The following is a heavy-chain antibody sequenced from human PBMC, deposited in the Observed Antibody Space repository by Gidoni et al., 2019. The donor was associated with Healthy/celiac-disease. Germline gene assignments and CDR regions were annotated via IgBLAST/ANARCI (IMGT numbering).Heavy chain of an antibody. CDR2: IYYSGST. D-gene: IGHD4-17*01. J-gene: IGHJ3*02. V-gene: IGHV4-59*01. Sequence: QVQLQESGPGLVKPSETLSLTCTVSGGSISSYYWSWIRQPPGKGLEWIGYIYYSGSTNYNPSLKSRVTISVDTSKNQFSLKLSSVTAADTAVYYCARDDGDSAFDIWGQGTMVTVSS. CDR3: ARDDGDSAFDI. CDR1: GGSISSYY.